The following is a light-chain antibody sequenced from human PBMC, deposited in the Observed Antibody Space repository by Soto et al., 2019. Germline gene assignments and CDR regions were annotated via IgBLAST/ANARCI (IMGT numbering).Light chain of an antibody. CDR2: RAS. V-gene: IGKV3-15*01. Sequence: DILVTHSPATLSFSQGGRATRWFRASQSVSSNLAWYQQKPGQAPRLLIQRASNRATGIPARFSGSGSGTEFTLTISSLQSEDFAVYFCQQYNNWPGTFGQGTKVDIK. J-gene: IGKJ1*01. CDR3: QQYNNWPGT. CDR1: QSVSSN.